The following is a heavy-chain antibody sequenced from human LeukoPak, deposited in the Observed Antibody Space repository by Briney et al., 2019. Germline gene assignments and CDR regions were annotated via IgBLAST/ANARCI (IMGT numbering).Heavy chain of an antibody. CDR3: AKDGAVTTSYGAFDI. J-gene: IGHJ3*02. Sequence: GGSLRLSCAASGFTFSSYAMSWVRQAPGKGLEWVSAISGSGGSTYYADSVRGRFTISRENSKNTLYLQMNSLRAEDTAVYYCAKDGAVTTSYGAFDIWGQGTMVTVSS. D-gene: IGHD4-17*01. CDR1: GFTFSSYA. V-gene: IGHV3-23*01. CDR2: ISGSGGST.